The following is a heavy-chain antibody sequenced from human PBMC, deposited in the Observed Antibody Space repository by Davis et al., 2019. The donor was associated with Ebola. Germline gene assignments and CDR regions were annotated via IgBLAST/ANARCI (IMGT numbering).Heavy chain of an antibody. D-gene: IGHD3-3*01. CDR1: GFTFSSYS. CDR3: AKDLKDWIFGVVIYYYGMDV. J-gene: IGHJ6*02. Sequence: GGSLRLSCAASGFTFSSYSMNWVRQAPGKGLEWVGRIKSKTDGGTTDYAAPVKGRFTISRDNSKNTLYLQMNSLRAEDTAVYYCAKDLKDWIFGVVIYYYGMDVWGQGTTVTVSS. V-gene: IGHV3-15*07. CDR2: IKSKTDGGTT.